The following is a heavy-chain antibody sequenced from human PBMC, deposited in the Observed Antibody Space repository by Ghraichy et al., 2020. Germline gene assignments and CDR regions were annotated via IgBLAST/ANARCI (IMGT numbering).Heavy chain of an antibody. J-gene: IGHJ4*02. Sequence: GGSLRLSCAASGFTFSSYAMSWVRQAPGKGLEWVSAISGSGGSTYYADSVKGRFTISRDNSKNTLYLQMNSLRAEDTAVYYCAKAPWIQLWTRRKNFDYWGQGTLVTVSS. V-gene: IGHV3-23*01. D-gene: IGHD5-18*01. CDR2: ISGSGGST. CDR3: AKAPWIQLWTRRKNFDY. CDR1: GFTFSSYA.